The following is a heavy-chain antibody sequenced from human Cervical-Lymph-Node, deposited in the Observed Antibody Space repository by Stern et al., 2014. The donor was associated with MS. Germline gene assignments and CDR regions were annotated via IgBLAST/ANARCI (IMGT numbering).Heavy chain of an antibody. V-gene: IGHV3-33*01. Sequence: DQLVESGGGVVQPGRSLRLSCAASGFTFSSYGMHWVRQAPGKGLEWVAVIWYDGSNKYYADSVKGRFTISRDNSKNTLYLQMNSLRAEDTAVYYCARDEAGYYFDYWGQGTLVTVSS. CDR1: GFTFSSYG. J-gene: IGHJ4*02. CDR3: ARDEAGYYFDY. CDR2: IWYDGSNK.